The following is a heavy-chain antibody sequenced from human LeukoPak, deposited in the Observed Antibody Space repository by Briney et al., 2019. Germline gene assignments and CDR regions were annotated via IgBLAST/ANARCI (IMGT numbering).Heavy chain of an antibody. Sequence: PSETLSLTCTVSGXSINNNFGTWIRQPPGKGLEWIGHIYSTGSANYNPSLKSRVLISGDTSKNQISLKLTSVTAADTAVYFCARHRDYYDTWGHGTLVTVSS. V-gene: IGHV4-59*08. CDR1: GXSINNNF. CDR2: IYSTGSA. CDR3: ARHRDYYDT. D-gene: IGHD3-22*01. J-gene: IGHJ4*01.